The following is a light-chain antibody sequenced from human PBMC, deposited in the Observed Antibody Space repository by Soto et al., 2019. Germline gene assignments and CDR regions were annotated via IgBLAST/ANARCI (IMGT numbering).Light chain of an antibody. CDR1: QSMSTY. Sequence: DIQMTQSPSSLSASVGDRVTVTCRASQSMSTYLNWYQQKPGNAPKLLISGASSLQSGVPSRFSGSGSGTDFTLTISCLQPEDFAIYYCQQSYSFPWTFGQGTKVAIK. CDR2: GAS. J-gene: IGKJ1*01. V-gene: IGKV1-39*01. CDR3: QQSYSFPWT.